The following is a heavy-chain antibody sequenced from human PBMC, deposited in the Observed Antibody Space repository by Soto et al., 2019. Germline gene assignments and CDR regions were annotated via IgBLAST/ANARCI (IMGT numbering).Heavy chain of an antibody. CDR3: ARGRGGPFDY. Sequence: EVQLVESGGGLVQPGGSLRLSCAASGFSFSSYWMSWVRQAPGKGLEWVANIKQDGSDKYYVDSVEGRFTISRDDDKNSLYLQMNSLRAEDTAVYYCARGRGGPFDYWGQGTLVTVSS. CDR2: IKQDGSDK. V-gene: IGHV3-7*01. J-gene: IGHJ4*02. D-gene: IGHD3-10*01. CDR1: GFSFSSYW.